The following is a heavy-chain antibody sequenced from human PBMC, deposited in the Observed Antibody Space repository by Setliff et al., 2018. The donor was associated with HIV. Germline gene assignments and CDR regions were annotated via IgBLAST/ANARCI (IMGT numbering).Heavy chain of an antibody. D-gene: IGHD6-19*01. CDR3: ARPRRVRSRAWYWFDI. Sequence: TLSLTCAASGYSINSGFSRAWIRQPPGQGPQWIGSIYQSGSIYYNPSLQSRVTISVDSSKNQFSLNLFSVTAADTAAYYCARPRRVRSRAWYWFDIWGQGTLVTVSS. CDR2: IYQSGSI. J-gene: IGHJ5*02. CDR1: GYSINSGFS. V-gene: IGHV4-38-2*01.